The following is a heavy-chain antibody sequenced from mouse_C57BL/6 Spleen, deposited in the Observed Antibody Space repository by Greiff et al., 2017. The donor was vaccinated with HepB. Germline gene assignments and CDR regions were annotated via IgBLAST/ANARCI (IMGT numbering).Heavy chain of an antibody. CDR3: ARAGLLPWFAY. CDR1: GFTFSDYG. J-gene: IGHJ3*01. D-gene: IGHD2-3*01. V-gene: IGHV5-17*01. CDR2: ISSGSSTI. Sequence: EVKLVESGGGLVKPGGSLKLSCAASGFTFSDYGMHWVRQAPEKGLEWVAYISSGSSTIYYADTVKGRFTISIDNAKNTLFLQMTSLRSEDTAMYYCARAGLLPWFAYWGQGTLVTVSA.